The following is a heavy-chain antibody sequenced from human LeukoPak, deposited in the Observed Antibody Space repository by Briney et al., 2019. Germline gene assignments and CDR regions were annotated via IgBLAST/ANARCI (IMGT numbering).Heavy chain of an antibody. CDR2: IYTSGST. CDR1: GGSISSYY. D-gene: IGHD4-23*01. Sequence: PSETLSLTCTVSGGSISSYYWSWIRQPAGKGLEWIGRIYTSGSTNYNPSLKSRVTMSEDTSKNQFSLKLSSVTAADTAVYYCARDRAYGGNLGFDPWGQGTLVTVSS. V-gene: IGHV4-4*07. J-gene: IGHJ5*02. CDR3: ARDRAYGGNLGFDP.